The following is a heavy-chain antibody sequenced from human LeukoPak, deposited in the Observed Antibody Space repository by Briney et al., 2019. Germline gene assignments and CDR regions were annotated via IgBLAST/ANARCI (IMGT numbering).Heavy chain of an antibody. CDR3: AKGLAAAGTGENFDY. CDR2: ISSSSSYI. CDR1: GFTFSSYS. V-gene: IGHV3-21*01. Sequence: PVGSLRLSCAASGFTFSSYSMNWVRQAPGKGLEWVSSISSSSSYIYYADSVKGRFTISRDNAKNSLYLQMNSLRAEDTAVYYCAKGLAAAGTGENFDYWGQGTLVTVSS. J-gene: IGHJ4*02. D-gene: IGHD6-13*01.